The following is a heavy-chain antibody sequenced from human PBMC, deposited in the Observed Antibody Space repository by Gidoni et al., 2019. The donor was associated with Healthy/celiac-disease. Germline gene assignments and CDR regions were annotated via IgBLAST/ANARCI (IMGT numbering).Heavy chain of an antibody. CDR3: AKDWGPNWYFDY. D-gene: IGHD1-1*01. CDR1: GSTFSSYA. Sequence: EVQLLESGGGLVQPGGSLRLSCAASGSTFSSYAMSWVRQAPGKGLEWVSAISGSGGSTYYADSVKGRFTISRDNSKNTLYLQMNSLRAEDTAVYYCAKDWGPNWYFDYWGQGTLVTVSS. J-gene: IGHJ4*02. CDR2: ISGSGGST. V-gene: IGHV3-23*01.